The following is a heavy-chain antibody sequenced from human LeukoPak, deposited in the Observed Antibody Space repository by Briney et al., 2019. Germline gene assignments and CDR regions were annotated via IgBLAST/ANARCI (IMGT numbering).Heavy chain of an antibody. V-gene: IGHV1-8*02. CDR1: GYTFTTYA. J-gene: IGHJ6*02. D-gene: IGHD6-13*01. CDR3: AIAAAGSYYYYGMDV. CDR2: MNPNSGNT. Sequence: GASVKVSCKASGYTFTTYAINWVRQAPGQGLEWMGWMNPNSGNTGYAQKFQSRVTMTRNTSISTAYMELSSLRSEDTAVYYCAIAAAGSYYYYGMDVWGQGTTVTVSS.